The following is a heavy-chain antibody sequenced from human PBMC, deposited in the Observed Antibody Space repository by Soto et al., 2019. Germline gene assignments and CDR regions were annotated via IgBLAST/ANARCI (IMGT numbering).Heavy chain of an antibody. CDR2: IYHSGST. J-gene: IGHJ4*02. Sequence: QLQLQESGSGLVKPSQTLSLTCAVSGGSISSGGYSWSWIRQPPGKGLEWIGYIYHSGSTYYNPSLKSRVNISVDRSKNQCSLKLSSVTAADTAVYYCASSHAGAHITAAVHWGQGTLVTVSS. D-gene: IGHD6-13*01. CDR3: ASSHAGAHITAAVH. CDR1: GGSISSGGYS. V-gene: IGHV4-30-2*01.